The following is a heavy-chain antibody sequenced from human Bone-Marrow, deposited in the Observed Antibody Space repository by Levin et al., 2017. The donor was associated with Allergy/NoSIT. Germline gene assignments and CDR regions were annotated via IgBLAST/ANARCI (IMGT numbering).Heavy chain of an antibody. Sequence: KPSETLSLTCTVSGGSTSSNFWSWVRQPPGKGLEWIGYVSSSGSTNYNPSLKSRLTMSVDTSKSQFSLELNSVTDADTAVYYCARHGPITPRRYFDYWGQGTLVTVSS. CDR1: GGSTSSNF. D-gene: IGHD5-12*01. V-gene: IGHV4-59*08. CDR2: VSSSGST. CDR3: ARHGPITPRRYFDY. J-gene: IGHJ4*02.